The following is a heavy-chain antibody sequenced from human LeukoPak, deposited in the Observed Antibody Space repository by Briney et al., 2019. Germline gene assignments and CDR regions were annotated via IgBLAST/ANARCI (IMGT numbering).Heavy chain of an antibody. CDR3: AISRDGYNLVNYFDY. Sequence: SVKVSCKASGGTFSSYAISWVRQAPGRGLEWMGGIIPIFGTANYAQKFQGRVTITADESTSTAYMELSSLRSEDTAVYYCAISRDGYNLVNYFDYWGQGTLVTVSS. CDR2: IIPIFGTA. D-gene: IGHD5-24*01. CDR1: GGTFSSYA. J-gene: IGHJ4*02. V-gene: IGHV1-69*13.